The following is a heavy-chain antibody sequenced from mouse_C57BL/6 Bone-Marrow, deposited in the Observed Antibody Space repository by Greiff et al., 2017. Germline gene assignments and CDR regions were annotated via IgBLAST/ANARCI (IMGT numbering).Heavy chain of an antibody. CDR1: GYSITSGYY. CDR3: ARNGYFDY. CDR2: ISYDGSN. Sequence: EVQLVESGPGLVKPSQSLSLTCSVTGYSITSGYYWNWIRQFPGNKLEWMGYISYDGSNNYNPSLKNRISITHDTSKNQFFLKLNSVTTEDTATYYCARNGYFDYWGQGTTLTVSS. V-gene: IGHV3-6*01. J-gene: IGHJ2*01.